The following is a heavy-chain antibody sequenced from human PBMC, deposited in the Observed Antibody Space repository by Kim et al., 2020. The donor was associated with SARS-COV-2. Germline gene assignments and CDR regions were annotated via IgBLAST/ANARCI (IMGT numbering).Heavy chain of an antibody. J-gene: IGHJ5*02. V-gene: IGHV1-3*01. CDR3: AREGSGSYNWLDP. D-gene: IGHD3-10*01. Sequence: SRNFQGRVTMTRDTAETTAYMELSSLTFKDTAVYYCAREGSGSYNWLDPWGQGTLVTVSS.